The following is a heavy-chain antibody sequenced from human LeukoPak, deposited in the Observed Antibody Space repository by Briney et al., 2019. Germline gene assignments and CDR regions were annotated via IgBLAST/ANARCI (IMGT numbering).Heavy chain of an antibody. J-gene: IGHJ4*02. Sequence: GGSLRLSCAASGFTFSSYSMNWVRQAPGKGLEWVSSISSSSSYINYADSVRGRFTISRDNARNSLYLRMNSLRAEDTAVYYCARDPGAYSSSPIDYWGQGTLVTVSS. V-gene: IGHV3-21*01. CDR1: GFTFSSYS. CDR3: ARDPGAYSSSPIDY. D-gene: IGHD6-6*01. CDR2: ISSSSSYI.